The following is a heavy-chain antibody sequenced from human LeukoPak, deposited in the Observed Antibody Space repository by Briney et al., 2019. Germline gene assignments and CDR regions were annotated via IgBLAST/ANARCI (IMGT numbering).Heavy chain of an antibody. CDR1: GGSISSSSYY. D-gene: IGHD6-6*01. Sequence: SETLSLTCTVSGGSISSSSYYWGWIRQPPGKGLEWIGSIYYSGSTYYNPSLKSRVTISVDTSKNQFSLKLSSVTAADTAVYYCARAGGSSSPFDYWGQGTLVTVSS. CDR2: IYYSGST. CDR3: ARAGGSSSPFDY. J-gene: IGHJ4*02. V-gene: IGHV4-39*07.